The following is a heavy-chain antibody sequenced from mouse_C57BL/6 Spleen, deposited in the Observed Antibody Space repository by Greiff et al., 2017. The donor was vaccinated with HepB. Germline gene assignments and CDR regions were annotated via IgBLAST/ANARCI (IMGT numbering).Heavy chain of an antibody. J-gene: IGHJ2*01. CDR2: IYPGDGDT. CDR3: AQITTVVAGDY. CDR1: GYAFSSSW. D-gene: IGHD1-1*01. V-gene: IGHV1-82*01. Sequence: VMLVESGPELVKPGASVKISCKASGYAFSSSWMNWVKQRPGKGLEWIGRIYPGDGDTNYNGKFKGKATLTADKSSSTAYMQLSSLTSEDSAVYFCAQITTVVAGDYWGQGTTLTASS.